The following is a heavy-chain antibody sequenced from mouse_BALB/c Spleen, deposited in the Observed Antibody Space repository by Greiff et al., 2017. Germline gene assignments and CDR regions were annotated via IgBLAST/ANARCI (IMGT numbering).Heavy chain of an antibody. D-gene: IGHD2-9*01. J-gene: IGHJ4*01. V-gene: IGHV5-6*01. CDR2: ISSGGSYT. CDR3: ASPTMVTSYAMDY. CDR1: GFTFSSYG. Sequence: VQLQQSGGDLVKPGGSLKLSCAASGFTFSSYGMSWVRQTPDKRLEWVATISSGGSYTYYPDSVKGRFTISRDNAKNTLYLQMSSLKSEDTAMYYCASPTMVTSYAMDYWGQGTSVTVSS.